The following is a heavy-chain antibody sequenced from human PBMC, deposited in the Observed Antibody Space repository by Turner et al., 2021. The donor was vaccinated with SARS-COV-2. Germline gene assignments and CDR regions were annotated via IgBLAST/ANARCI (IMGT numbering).Heavy chain of an antibody. D-gene: IGHD1-26*01. CDR2: IYVSGST. V-gene: IGHV4-39*01. CDR3: AGELVSATSYYYYGMDV. Sequence: QLHLPDSAPGLGTPSDALSLTCTGSGGSISSSRSHWGRIRQPPGKGLEWLGRIYVSGSTDYNPSLKGRVTISVDTSKNQFSLKLSSVTAADTAVYYCAGELVSATSYYYYGMDVWGQGTTVTVSS. CDR1: GGSISSSRSH. J-gene: IGHJ6*02.